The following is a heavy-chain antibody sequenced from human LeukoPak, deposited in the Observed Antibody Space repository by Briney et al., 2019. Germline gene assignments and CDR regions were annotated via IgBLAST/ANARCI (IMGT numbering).Heavy chain of an antibody. Sequence: SETLSLTCVVSGGSISSLNWWSWVRQPPGKGLEWIGEIYHSGNINSNPSLTSRVTISLDESKDQFTLKVTSVTAADTAVYYCAGGHRHFYSYYFMDVWGKGTTVTVSS. CDR3: AGGHRHFYSYYFMDV. D-gene: IGHD3-16*01. V-gene: IGHV4-4*02. CDR1: GGSISSLNW. J-gene: IGHJ6*03. CDR2: IYHSGNI.